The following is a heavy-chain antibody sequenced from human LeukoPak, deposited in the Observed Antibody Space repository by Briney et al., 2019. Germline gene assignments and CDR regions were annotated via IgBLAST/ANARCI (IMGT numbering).Heavy chain of an antibody. D-gene: IGHD3-10*01. V-gene: IGHV1-18*04. CDR2: ISAYNGNT. J-gene: IGHJ4*02. Sequence: ASVKVSCKASGYTFTSYGISWVRQAPGQGLEWMGWISAYNGNTNYAQKLQGRVTMTTGTSTSTAYMELRSLRSDDTAVYYCARVLWFGELLLYYFDYWGQGTLVTVSS. CDR3: ARVLWFGELLLYYFDY. CDR1: GYTFTSYG.